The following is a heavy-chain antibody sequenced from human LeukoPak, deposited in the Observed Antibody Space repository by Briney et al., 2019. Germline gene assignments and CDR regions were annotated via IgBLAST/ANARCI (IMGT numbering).Heavy chain of an antibody. D-gene: IGHD6-13*01. J-gene: IGHJ5*02. Sequence: SETLSLTCAVYGGSSSGYYWSWLRQPPGKGLEWIGEINHSGSTNYNPSLKSRVTISVDTSKKQFSLKLSSVTAADTAVYYCARPGASSSWGWFDPWGQGTLVTVSS. CDR3: ARPGASSSWGWFDP. CDR1: GGSSSGYY. V-gene: IGHV4-34*01. CDR2: INHSGST.